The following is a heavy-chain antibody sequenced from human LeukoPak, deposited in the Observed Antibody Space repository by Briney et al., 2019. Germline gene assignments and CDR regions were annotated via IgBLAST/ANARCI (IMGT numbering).Heavy chain of an antibody. J-gene: IGHJ5*02. CDR1: GFTFSDYY. CDR2: ISSSSSYT. D-gene: IGHD3-10*01. Sequence: PGGSLRLSCAASGFTFSDYYMSWIRQAPGKGLEWVSYISSSSSYTNYADSVKGRFTISRDNAKNSLYLQMNSLRPEDTAVYYCVRGSSGTAVRGVSWAWFDPWGQGTLVTVSS. CDR3: VRGSSGTAVRGVSWAWFDP. V-gene: IGHV3-11*05.